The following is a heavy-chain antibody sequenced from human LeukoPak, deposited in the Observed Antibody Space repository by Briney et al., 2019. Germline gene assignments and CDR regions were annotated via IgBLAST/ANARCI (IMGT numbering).Heavy chain of an antibody. D-gene: IGHD2-21*01. CDR3: TRDGPQTIPLDY. CDR2: INEGATTI. CDR1: GFTVNNYE. V-gene: IGHV3-48*03. Sequence: GGSLRLSCAASGFTVNNYEMHWVRQAPGKGLEWISYINEGATTINYADSVWGRFTVSRDNAKNTLYLQMNSLRAEDTAVYYCTRDGPQTIPLDYWGQGTLVTVSS. J-gene: IGHJ4*02.